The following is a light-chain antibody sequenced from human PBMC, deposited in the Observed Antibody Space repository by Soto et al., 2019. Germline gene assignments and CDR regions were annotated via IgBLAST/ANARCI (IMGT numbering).Light chain of an antibody. CDR1: SSNIGAGYD. J-gene: IGLJ1*01. V-gene: IGLV1-40*01. CDR3: QSYDSSLSGPDV. CDR2: GNN. Sequence: QSVLTQPPSVSGAPGQRVTISCTGSSSNIGAGYDVHWYQRLPGTAPKVLIYGNNNRPSGVPDRFSGSKSGTSASLAITGLQAEDEADYYCQSYDSSLSGPDVFGTGTKVTVL.